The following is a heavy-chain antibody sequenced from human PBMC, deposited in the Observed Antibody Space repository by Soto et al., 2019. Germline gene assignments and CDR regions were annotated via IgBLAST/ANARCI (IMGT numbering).Heavy chain of an antibody. CDR1: GFTFSSYG. J-gene: IGHJ6*02. CDR3: AKRAYYDFWSGYSGQYYYYGMDV. D-gene: IGHD3-3*01. Sequence: GGSLRLSCAASGFTFSSYGMHWVRQAPGKGLEWVAVISYDGSNKYYADSVKGRFTISRDNSKSTLYLQMNSLRAEDTAVYYCAKRAYYDFWSGYSGQYYYYGMDVWGQGTTVTVSS. V-gene: IGHV3-30*18. CDR2: ISYDGSNK.